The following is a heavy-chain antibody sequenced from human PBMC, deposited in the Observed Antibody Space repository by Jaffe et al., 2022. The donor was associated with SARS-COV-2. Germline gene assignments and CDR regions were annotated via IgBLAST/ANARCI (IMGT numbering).Heavy chain of an antibody. CDR1: GGSISSSSYY. Sequence: QLQLQESGPGLVKPSETLSLTCTVSGGSISSSSYYWGWIRQPPGKGLEWIGSIYYSGSTYYNPSLKSRVTISVDTSKNQFSLKLSSVTAADTAVYYCASYRLAVAGYGGGYYFDYWGQGTLVTVSS. CDR3: ASYRLAVAGYGGGYYFDY. D-gene: IGHD6-19*01. V-gene: IGHV4-39*01. CDR2: IYYSGST. J-gene: IGHJ4*02.